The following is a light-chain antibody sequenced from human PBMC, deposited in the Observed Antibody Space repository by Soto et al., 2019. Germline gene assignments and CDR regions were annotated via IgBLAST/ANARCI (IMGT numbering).Light chain of an antibody. J-gene: IGKJ1*01. CDR2: DAS. V-gene: IGKV1-5*01. Sequence: DIQMTQSPSTLSASVGGRVTITCRASQSISSWLAWYQQKPGKAPKLLIYDASNLERGVPSRFSGSGSGTEFTLTISSLQPDDFATYSCQQYNSYSPTFGQGTKVEIK. CDR1: QSISSW. CDR3: QQYNSYSPT.